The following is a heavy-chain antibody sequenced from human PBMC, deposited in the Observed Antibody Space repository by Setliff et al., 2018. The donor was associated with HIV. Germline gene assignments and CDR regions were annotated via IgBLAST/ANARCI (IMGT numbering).Heavy chain of an antibody. D-gene: IGHD3-22*01. CDR3: ARGSGYFSYFDY. CDR2: INHSGST. CDR1: GGSFSGYY. Sequence: SETLSLTCAVYGGSFSGYYWSWIRQPPGKGLEWIGEINHSGSTNYNPSLKSRVTISVDTSKNQFSLKLSSVTAAETAVYYCARGSGYFSYFDYWGQGTLVTVSS. J-gene: IGHJ4*02. V-gene: IGHV4-34*01.